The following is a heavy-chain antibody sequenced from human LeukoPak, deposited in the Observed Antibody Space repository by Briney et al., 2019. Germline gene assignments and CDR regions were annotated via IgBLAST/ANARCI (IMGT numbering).Heavy chain of an antibody. CDR3: ARLSITISGFDY. Sequence: SETLSLTCTVSGGSISSSNCYWGWIRQPPGKGLEWIGSIYYSGSTYYNPSLESRVTISVDTSKNQFSLKLSSVTAADTAVYYCARLSITISGFDYWGQGTLVTVSS. D-gene: IGHD1-14*01. V-gene: IGHV4-39*01. CDR1: GGSISSSNCY. J-gene: IGHJ4*02. CDR2: IYYSGST.